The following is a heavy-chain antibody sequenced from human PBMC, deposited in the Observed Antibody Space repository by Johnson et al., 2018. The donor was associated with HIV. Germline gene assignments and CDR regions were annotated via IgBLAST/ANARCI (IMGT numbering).Heavy chain of an antibody. CDR3: ARERSLNEYSSSWDAFDI. CDR1: IFTYKTYD. Sequence: VQLVESGGGLVQPGGSPRLSCAASIFTYKTYDINCVRQAPGKGLEWVSAISGSGGSTYYADSVKGRFTISRDNSKNTLYLQMNSLRAEDTAVYYCARERSLNEYSSSWDAFDIWGQGTMVTVSS. J-gene: IGHJ3*02. D-gene: IGHD6-6*01. V-gene: IGHV3-23*04. CDR2: ISGSGGST.